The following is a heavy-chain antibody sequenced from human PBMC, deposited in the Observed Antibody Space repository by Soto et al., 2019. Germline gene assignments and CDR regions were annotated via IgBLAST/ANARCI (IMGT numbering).Heavy chain of an antibody. V-gene: IGHV3-64*01. CDR2: ISNNGAHT. CDR1: GLPFSNYE. D-gene: IGHD6-13*01. Sequence: EAQLVESGGGLVKPGGSLRLSGAASGLPFSNYEMHWVRQAPGRGLEYVSGISNNGAHTDYAKSVKGRFTISRDNSENTLYLQMGSLRAEDMALYYCARRGYGSRWPNVYMDVWGKGTTVTVSS. J-gene: IGHJ6*03. CDR3: ARRGYGSRWPNVYMDV.